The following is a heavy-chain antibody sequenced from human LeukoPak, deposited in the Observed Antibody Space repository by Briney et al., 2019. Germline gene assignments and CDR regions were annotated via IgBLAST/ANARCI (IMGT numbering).Heavy chain of an antibody. CDR3: ARVYDSXGYXFDY. Sequence: SETLSLTCTVSGGSISSYYWSWIRQPPGKGLEWIGYIYYSGSTNYNPSLKSRVTISVDTSKNQFSLRLSSVTAADTAVYYCARVYDSXGYXFDYWGXGTLVTVS. D-gene: IGHD3-22*01. J-gene: IGHJ4*02. CDR1: GGSISSYY. V-gene: IGHV4-59*01. CDR2: IYYSGST.